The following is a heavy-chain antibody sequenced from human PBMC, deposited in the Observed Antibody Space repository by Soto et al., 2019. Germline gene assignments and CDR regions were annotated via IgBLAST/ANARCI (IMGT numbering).Heavy chain of an antibody. Sequence: QVQLVESGGGVVQPGRSLRLSCAASGFTFRLYAMHWVRQPPGRGLQWVAMIWNDGSNEYSADSVKGRFTISRDYSNNTVFLQMNSLRDEDTAVHSGAGDDGSWTILDYWGQGTLVTVSS. D-gene: IGHD3-10*01. V-gene: IGHV3-33*01. CDR2: IWNDGSNE. CDR3: AGDDGSWTILDY. CDR1: GFTFRLYA. J-gene: IGHJ4*02.